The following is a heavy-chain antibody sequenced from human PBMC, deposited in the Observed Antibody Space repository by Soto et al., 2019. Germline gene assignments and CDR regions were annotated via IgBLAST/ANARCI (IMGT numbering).Heavy chain of an antibody. Sequence: TLSLTCALYGGSFSDYYWVWVRQPPGKWLECIAEITHSGSTNYNPSLKSRVTLSLDTSKNQFSLNLTSVTAADAAVYYCARGLRASFGVRLSYEYYGMDVWGQGPKVTVYS. J-gene: IGHJ6*02. CDR3: ARGLRASFGVRLSYEYYGMDV. D-gene: IGHD3-10*01. CDR2: ITHSGST. V-gene: IGHV4-34*01. CDR1: GGSFSDYY.